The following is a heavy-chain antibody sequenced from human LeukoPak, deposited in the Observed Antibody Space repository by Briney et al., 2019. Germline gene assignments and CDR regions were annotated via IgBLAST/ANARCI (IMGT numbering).Heavy chain of an antibody. V-gene: IGHV5-51*01. Sequence: GESLKISCKGSGYSFTSYWIGWVRQMPGKGLEWMGIIYPGDSDTRYSPSFQGQATIPADKSISTAYLQWSSLKASDTAMYYCARRRYCGGDCYDRDFDIWGQGTMVTVSS. CDR1: GYSFTSYW. CDR2: IYPGDSDT. J-gene: IGHJ3*02. CDR3: ARRRYCGGDCYDRDFDI. D-gene: IGHD2-21*02.